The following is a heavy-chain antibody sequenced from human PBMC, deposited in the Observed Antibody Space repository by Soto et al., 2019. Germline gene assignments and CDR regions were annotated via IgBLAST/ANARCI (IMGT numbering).Heavy chain of an antibody. D-gene: IGHD3-9*01. V-gene: IGHV3-9*01. Sequence: GGSLRLSCAASGFTFDDYAMHWVRQAPGKGLEWVSGISWNSGSIGYADSVKGRFTISRDNAKNSLYLQMNSLRAEDTALYYCAKEGEDFDWLADFDYWGQGTLVTVSS. CDR1: GFTFDDYA. CDR2: ISWNSGSI. J-gene: IGHJ4*02. CDR3: AKEGEDFDWLADFDY.